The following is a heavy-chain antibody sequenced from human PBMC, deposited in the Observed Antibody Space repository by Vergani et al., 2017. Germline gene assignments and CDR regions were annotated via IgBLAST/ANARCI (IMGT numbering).Heavy chain of an antibody. CDR1: GGSISSGDYY. D-gene: IGHD1-26*01. V-gene: IGHV4-30-4*01. Sequence: QVQLQESGPGLVKPSQTLSLTCTVSGGSISSGDYYWSWIRQPPGKGLEWIGYIYYSGSTYHNPSLKSRVTILVDTSKNQFSLKLSSVTAADAAVYYCARARGSGSYSTVMENLPPLLDYGGQGTLVTVSS. CDR3: ARARGSGSYSTVMENLPPLLDY. CDR2: IYYSGST. J-gene: IGHJ4*02.